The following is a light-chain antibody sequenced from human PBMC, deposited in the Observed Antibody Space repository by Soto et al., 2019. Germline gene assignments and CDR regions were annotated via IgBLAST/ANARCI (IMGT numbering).Light chain of an antibody. CDR2: NAS. CDR1: QSVSSK. Sequence: EIVLTQSPGTLSVSPGERVTLSCRASQSVSSKLVWYQRKPGQTPRLLIYNASTRETDMPGRFSGSGSGTEFTLTISSLQSEDLAVYYCQQYNNWPWTFGQGTRLEI. J-gene: IGKJ5*01. CDR3: QQYNNWPWT. V-gene: IGKV3-15*01.